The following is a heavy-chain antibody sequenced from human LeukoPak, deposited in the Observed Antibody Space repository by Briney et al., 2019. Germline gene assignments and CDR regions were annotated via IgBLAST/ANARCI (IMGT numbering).Heavy chain of an antibody. Sequence: SETLSLTCGVYGGSFSGYYWSWIRQPPGKGLEWIGSIYYSGSTYYNPSLKSRVTISVDTSKNQFSLKLSSVTAADTAVYYCARVRHGAFDIWGQGTMVTVSS. J-gene: IGHJ3*02. CDR3: ARVRHGAFDI. CDR1: GGSFSGYY. CDR2: IYYSGST. V-gene: IGHV4-34*01.